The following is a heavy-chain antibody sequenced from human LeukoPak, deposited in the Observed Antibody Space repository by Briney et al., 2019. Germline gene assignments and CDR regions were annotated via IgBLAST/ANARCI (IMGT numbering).Heavy chain of an antibody. D-gene: IGHD2-2*01. V-gene: IGHV3-33*01. Sequence: GRSLRLSCAASGFIFSSYGMHWVRQAPGKGLEWVAVIWYDGSNRYYADSVKGRFTISIDNSKNTLYLKMNSLRAEDTAVYYCARRYCSSTSCYFSNWFNPWGQGTLVTVSS. J-gene: IGHJ5*02. CDR2: IWYDGSNR. CDR1: GFIFSSYG. CDR3: ARRYCSSTSCYFSNWFNP.